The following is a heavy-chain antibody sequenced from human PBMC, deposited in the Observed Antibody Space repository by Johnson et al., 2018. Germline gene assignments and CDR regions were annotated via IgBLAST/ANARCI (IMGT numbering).Heavy chain of an antibody. D-gene: IGHD3-3*01. CDR2: IQSKTDGGTT. CDR3: AKDMRYYDFWSGQEYYYYYGMDV. J-gene: IGHJ6*02. CDR1: GFTFSNAW. V-gene: IGHV3-15*01. Sequence: VQLVQSGGGLVQPGGSLRLSCAASGFTFSNAWMSWVRQAPGKGLEWVGRIQSKTDGGTTDYVAPVKGRFTISRDDSKNTLYLQMNSLRAEDTAVYYCAKDMRYYDFWSGQEYYYYYGMDVWGQGTTVTVSS.